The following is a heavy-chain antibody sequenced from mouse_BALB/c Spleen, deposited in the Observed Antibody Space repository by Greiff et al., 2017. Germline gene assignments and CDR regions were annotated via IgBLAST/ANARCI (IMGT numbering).Heavy chain of an antibody. Sequence: EVQLQQSGAELVKPGASVKLSCTASGFNIKDTYMHWVKQRPEQGLEWIGRIDPANGNTKYDPKFQGKATITADTSSNTAYLQLSSLTSEDTAVYYCARCRRDWYFDVWAAGTTVTVSS. CDR3: ARCRRDWYFDV. CDR1: GFNIKDTY. J-gene: IGHJ1*01. CDR2: IDPANGNT. V-gene: IGHV14-3*02.